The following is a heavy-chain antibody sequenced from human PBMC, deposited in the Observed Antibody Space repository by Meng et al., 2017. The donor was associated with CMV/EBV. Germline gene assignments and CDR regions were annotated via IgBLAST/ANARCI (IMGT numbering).Heavy chain of an antibody. J-gene: IGHJ4*02. CDR2: IIPILGIA. CDR3: ARGDGSSHLDFDY. CDR1: GGTFSSYA. V-gene: IGHV1-69*10. D-gene: IGHD6-6*01. Sequence: GGSLRLSCKASGGTFSSYAISWVRQAPGQGLEWMGGIIPILGIANYAQKFQGRVTITADKSTSTAYMELSSLRSEDTAVYYCARGDGSSHLDFDYWGQGTLVTVSS.